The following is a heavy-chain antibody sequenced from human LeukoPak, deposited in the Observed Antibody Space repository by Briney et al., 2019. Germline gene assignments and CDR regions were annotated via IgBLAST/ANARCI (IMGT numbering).Heavy chain of an antibody. CDR3: ARVVRDCSSTSCYAGSTDYYYYMDV. V-gene: IGHV1-2*06. Sequence: ASVMVSCKASGYTFTGYYMHWVRQAPEQGLEWMGRINPNRGGPNYAQKFQGRVTMTRDTSISTAYMELSRLRSDDTAVYYCARVVRDCSSTSCYAGSTDYYYYMDVWGKGTRSPSP. CDR2: INPNRGGP. J-gene: IGHJ6*03. CDR1: GYTFTGYY. D-gene: IGHD2-2*01.